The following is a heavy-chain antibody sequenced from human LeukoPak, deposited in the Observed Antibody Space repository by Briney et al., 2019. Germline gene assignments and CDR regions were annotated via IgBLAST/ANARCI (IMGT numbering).Heavy chain of an antibody. CDR2: IYSGGST. Sequence: GGSLRLSCAASGFTVSSNYMSWVRQAPGKGLEWVSGIYSGGSTYYADSVKGRFTISRDNSKNTLYLQMNSLRAEDTAGYYCARGLLIAGPFDYWGQGTLVTVSS. D-gene: IGHD2-8*01. CDR1: GFTVSSNY. J-gene: IGHJ4*02. CDR3: ARGLLIAGPFDY. V-gene: IGHV3-66*01.